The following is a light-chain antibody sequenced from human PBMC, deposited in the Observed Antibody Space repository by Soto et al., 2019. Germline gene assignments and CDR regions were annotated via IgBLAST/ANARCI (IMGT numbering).Light chain of an antibody. CDR1: QGISSW. CDR2: AAF. Sequence: EIQMPKSPSSLAASVGDRVTITCRASQGISSWLVWYQQKPEKAPKFLIYAAFSLHSGVPSRFSGRGSGTDFTLTINHLPAEDFATFYWQQDSVYPLPVGQGTRLEIK. CDR3: QQDSVYPLP. V-gene: IGKV1D-16*01. J-gene: IGKJ5*01.